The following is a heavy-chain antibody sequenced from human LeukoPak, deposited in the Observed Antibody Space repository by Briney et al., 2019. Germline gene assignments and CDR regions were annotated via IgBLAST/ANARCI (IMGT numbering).Heavy chain of an antibody. J-gene: IGHJ4*02. V-gene: IGHV4-39*01. CDR1: GGSISSSNHY. D-gene: IGHD2-21*01. CDR2: MLYSGST. Sequence: PSETLSLTCTVSGGSISSSNHYWGWVRQPPGKGLEWIGSMLYSGSTYYVPSLRSRVTISVATSSNHFSLKLSSVTAADTAVYYCARHVVQPGDPAYFDYWGQGTLVTVSS. CDR3: ARHVVQPGDPAYFDY.